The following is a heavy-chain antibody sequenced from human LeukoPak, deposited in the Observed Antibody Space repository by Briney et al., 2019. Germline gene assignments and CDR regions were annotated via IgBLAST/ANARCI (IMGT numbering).Heavy chain of an antibody. J-gene: IGHJ1*01. Sequence: PGGSLRLSCAASGFTFSDYYMSWIRQAPGKGLEWVSYISSSSSYTNYADSVKGRFTISRDNAMNSLYLQMNSLRAEGTAVYYCASHIVATTEEYFQHWGQGTLVTVSS. CDR1: GFTFSDYY. CDR3: ASHIVATTEEYFQH. CDR2: ISSSSSYT. V-gene: IGHV3-11*06. D-gene: IGHD5-12*01.